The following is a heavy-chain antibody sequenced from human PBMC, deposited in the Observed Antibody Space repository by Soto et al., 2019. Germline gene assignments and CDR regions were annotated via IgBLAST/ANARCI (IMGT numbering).Heavy chain of an antibody. CDR2: VSGGSGST. V-gene: IGHV3-23*01. CDR1: GFSFSTYG. CDR3: AKWNGYGDY. Sequence: EVQLLESGGGLVQPGGSLRLSCAVSGFSFSTYGVTWVRQAPGKGLEWVGGVSGGSGSTHYADSVKGRFTITGDDYKNTVYLQMNSLRVVDTAVYYCAKWNGYGDYWGQGTLVTVSS. D-gene: IGHD1-1*01. J-gene: IGHJ4*02.